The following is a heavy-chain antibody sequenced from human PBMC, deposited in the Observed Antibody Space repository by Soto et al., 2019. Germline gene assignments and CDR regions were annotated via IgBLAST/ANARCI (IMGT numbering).Heavy chain of an antibody. J-gene: IGHJ4*02. CDR1: GGSISTYW. D-gene: IGHD2-15*01. Sequence: SETLSLTCTVSGGSISTYWWSWIRQPPRKGLEWIGYIYYSGSTNYNPSLKSRVTKSVDTSKNQFSLKLTSVTAADTAVYYCARSRGSTRSFDYWGQGTLVTVSS. CDR2: IYYSGST. V-gene: IGHV4-59*01. CDR3: ARSRGSTRSFDY.